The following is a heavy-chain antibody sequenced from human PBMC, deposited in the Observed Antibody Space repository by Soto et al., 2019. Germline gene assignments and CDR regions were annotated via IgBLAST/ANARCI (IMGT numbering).Heavy chain of an antibody. V-gene: IGHV3-11*01. Sequence: GGSLRLSCAASGFTFSDYYMSWIRQAPGKGLEWVSYISSSGSTIYYADSVKGRFTISRDNAKNSLYLQMNSLRAEDTAVYYCATQSTGYSSKLIDYWGQGTLVTVSS. D-gene: IGHD6-19*01. CDR3: ATQSTGYSSKLIDY. J-gene: IGHJ4*02. CDR1: GFTFSDYY. CDR2: ISSSGSTI.